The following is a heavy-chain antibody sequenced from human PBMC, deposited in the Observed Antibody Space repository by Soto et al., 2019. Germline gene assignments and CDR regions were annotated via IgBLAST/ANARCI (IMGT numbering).Heavy chain of an antibody. D-gene: IGHD4-17*01. V-gene: IGHV3-23*01. CDR2: VSSSGGST. J-gene: IGHJ4*02. CDR3: AKLTYGDPVDY. CDR1: GFTFSKYA. Sequence: EVPLLESGGGLVQPGGSLRLACAASGFTFSKYAMHWVRQAPGQGLEWVSTVSSSGGSTSYADSVKGRFTISRDNSENTLYLQMNSLRAEDTAVYYCAKLTYGDPVDYWGQGTLVTVSS.